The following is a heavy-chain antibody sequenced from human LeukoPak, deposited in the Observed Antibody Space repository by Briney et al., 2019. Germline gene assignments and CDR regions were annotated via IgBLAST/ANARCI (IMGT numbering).Heavy chain of an antibody. D-gene: IGHD2-15*01. CDR3: SRLHCSGGSCYYFDY. J-gene: IGHJ4*02. V-gene: IGHV4-39*01. CDR2: IYYSGST. CDR1: GGSISSSSYY. Sequence: PSETLSLTCTVSGGSISSSSYYWRWIRQPPGKGLEWIGSIYYSGSTYYNPSLKSRVTISVDTSKNQFSLKLSSVTAADTAVYYCSRLHCSGGSCYYFDYWGQGTLVTVSS.